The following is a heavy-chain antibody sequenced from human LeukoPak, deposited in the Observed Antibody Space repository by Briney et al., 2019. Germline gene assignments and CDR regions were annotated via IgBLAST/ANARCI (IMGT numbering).Heavy chain of an antibody. V-gene: IGHV5-51*01. CDR2: IYPGDSDT. J-gene: IGHJ4*02. CDR3: ARRTYYDSSGYYLFDY. D-gene: IGHD3-22*01. Sequence: GESLKISCKGSGYIFASYWIGWVRQMPGKGLGWMGIIYPGDSDTKYSPSFQGQVTISADKSINTAYLQWSSLKASDTAMYYCARRTYYDSSGYYLFDYWGQGTLVTVSS. CDR1: GYIFASYW.